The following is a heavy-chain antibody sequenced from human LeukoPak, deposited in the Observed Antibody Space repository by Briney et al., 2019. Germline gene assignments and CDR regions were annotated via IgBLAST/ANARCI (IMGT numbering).Heavy chain of an antibody. CDR2: YRGSSGST. J-gene: IGHJ4*02. CDR3: AKGDGYGDFED. CDR1: GFSFSSYD. D-gene: IGHD3-10*01. V-gene: IGHV3-23*01. Sequence: GGSLRLSCETSGFSFSSYDVNWVRQAPGKGLEWVSVYRGSSGSTYYADSVKGRLTISTDDSKNTLYLHMRSLRAEDTAIYYCAKGDGYGDFEDWGQGTPFTVSS.